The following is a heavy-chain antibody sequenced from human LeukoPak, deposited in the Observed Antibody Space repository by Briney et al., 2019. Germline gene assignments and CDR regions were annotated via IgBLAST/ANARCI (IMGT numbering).Heavy chain of an antibody. CDR3: ARIPLPQQNDFSPAFDF. CDR2: IYHSGST. Sequence: SEPLSLTCTVSGYSISSGYYWGWIRQPPGKGLEWIGSIYHSGSTYYNPSLKSRVTISVDTSKNQFSLKLSSVTAADTAVYYCARIPLPQQNDFSPAFDFWGQGTLVAVSS. V-gene: IGHV4-38-2*02. D-gene: IGHD1-1*01. CDR1: GYSISSGYY. J-gene: IGHJ4*02.